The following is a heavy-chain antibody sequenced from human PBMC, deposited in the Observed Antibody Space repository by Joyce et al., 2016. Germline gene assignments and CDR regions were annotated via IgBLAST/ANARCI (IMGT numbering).Heavy chain of an antibody. CDR1: GFTFSGYS. J-gene: IGHJ4*02. D-gene: IGHD1-26*01. CDR3: ARYSWWGPLDY. CDR2: INSRGSEI. Sequence: EVQMVESGGGLVQPGRSLRLSCAVSGFTFSGYSMNWVRQAPGKGLEWVSYINSRGSEIFYADSVKGRFTISRDNAKNSLHLQMDSLRVEDTAVYYCARYSWWGPLDYWGQGTLVTVAS. V-gene: IGHV3-48*04.